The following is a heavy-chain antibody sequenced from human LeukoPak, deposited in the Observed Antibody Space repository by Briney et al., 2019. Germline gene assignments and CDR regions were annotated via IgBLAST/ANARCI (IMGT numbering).Heavy chain of an antibody. V-gene: IGHV1-18*01. J-gene: IGHJ4*02. CDR3: ARDYDFWSGYLGGY. CDR2: ISAYNGNT. CDR1: GYTFTSYG. Sequence: GASVKVSCKASGYTFTSYGISWVRQAPGQGLEWMGWISAYNGNTNYAQKLQGRVTMTTDTSTSTAYMELRNLRSDDTAVYYCARDYDFWSGYLGGYWGQGTLVTVSS. D-gene: IGHD3-3*01.